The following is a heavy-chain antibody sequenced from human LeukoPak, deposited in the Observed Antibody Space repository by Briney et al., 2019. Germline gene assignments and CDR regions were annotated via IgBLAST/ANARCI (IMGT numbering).Heavy chain of an antibody. J-gene: IGHJ4*02. V-gene: IGHV3-7*04. Sequence: GGSLRLSCAASGFTFSRFWMSWVRQAPGKWLEWVANIKQDGSEKYYVDSVKGRFTISRDNAKNSLYLQMNSLRAEDMAVFYCARDGTYTDYDPDFDIWGQGTLVTVSS. CDR3: ARDGTYTDYDPDFDI. CDR2: IKQDGSEK. D-gene: IGHD5-12*01. CDR1: GFTFSRFW.